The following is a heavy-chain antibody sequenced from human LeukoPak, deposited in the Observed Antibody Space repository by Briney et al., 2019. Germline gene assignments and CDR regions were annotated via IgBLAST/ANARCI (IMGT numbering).Heavy chain of an antibody. CDR1: GGSISSGVYY. D-gene: IGHD4-17*01. CDR3: ARLRTTIYAFDI. CDR2: IYYSGST. J-gene: IGHJ3*02. V-gene: IGHV4-31*03. Sequence: PSETLSLTCTVSGGSISSGVYYWSWIRQHPGKGLEWIGYIYYSGSTYYNPSLKSRVTISVDTSKNQFSLKLSSVTAADTAVYYCARLRTTIYAFDIWGQGTMVTVSS.